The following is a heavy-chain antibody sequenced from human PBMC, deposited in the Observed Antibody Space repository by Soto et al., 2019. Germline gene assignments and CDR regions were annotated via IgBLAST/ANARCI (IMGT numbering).Heavy chain of an antibody. Sequence: SETLSLTCAVSGGSISSGGYSWSWIRQPPGKGLEWIGYIYHSGSTYYNPSLKSRVTISVDRSKNQFSLKLTSVTAADTAMYYCVRSVILSGGTYRGLIRLHYFDTWGPGTLVTVSS. V-gene: IGHV4-30-2*01. CDR2: IYHSGST. D-gene: IGHD2-15*01. CDR1: GGSISSGGYS. CDR3: VRSVILSGGTYRGLIRLHYFDT. J-gene: IGHJ4*02.